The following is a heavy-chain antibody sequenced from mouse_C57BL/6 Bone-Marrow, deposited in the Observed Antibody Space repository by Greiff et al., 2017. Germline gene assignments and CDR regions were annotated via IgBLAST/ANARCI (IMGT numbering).Heavy chain of an antibody. V-gene: IGHV1-76*01. CDR2: IYPGSGNT. CDR3: AREKADDYDGFAY. J-gene: IGHJ3*01. CDR1: GYTFTDYY. Sequence: QVQLQQSGAELVRPGASVKLSCKASGYTFTDYYINWVKQRPGQGLEWIARIYPGSGNTYYNEKFKGKATLTAEKSSSTAYMQLSSLTSEDAAVYFCAREKADDYDGFAYWGQGTLVTVSA. D-gene: IGHD2-4*01.